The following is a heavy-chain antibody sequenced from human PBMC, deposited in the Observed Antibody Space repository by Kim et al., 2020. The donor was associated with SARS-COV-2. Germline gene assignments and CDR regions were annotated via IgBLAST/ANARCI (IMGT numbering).Heavy chain of an antibody. CDR3: ARNPERTGWFDP. J-gene: IGHJ5*02. V-gene: IGHV1-8*01. Sequence: TGDAKKFQGRVTMTRDTSINTAYMELSGLTSEDTAVYYCARNPERTGWFDPWGPGTLVTVSS. CDR2: T.